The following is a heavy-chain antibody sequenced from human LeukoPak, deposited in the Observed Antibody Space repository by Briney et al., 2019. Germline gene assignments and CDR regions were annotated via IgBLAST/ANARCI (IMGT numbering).Heavy chain of an antibody. CDR3: SYGDYYYYGMDV. CDR1: GGSFSGYY. D-gene: IGHD4-17*01. V-gene: IGHV4-34*01. CDR2: INHSGST. J-gene: IGHJ6*02. Sequence: SETLSLTCAVYGGSFSGYYWSGIRQPPGKGLEWIGEINHSGSTNYNPSLKSRVTISEDTSKNQLSLKLSSVTAADTAVYYCSYGDYYYYGMDVWGQGTTVTVSS.